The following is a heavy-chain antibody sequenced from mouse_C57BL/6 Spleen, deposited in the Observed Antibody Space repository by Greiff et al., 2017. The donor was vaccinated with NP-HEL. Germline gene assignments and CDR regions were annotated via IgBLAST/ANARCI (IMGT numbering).Heavy chain of an antibody. V-gene: IGHV1-50*01. D-gene: IGHD2-1*01. CDR1: GYTFTSYW. Sequence: QVQLQQPGAELVKPGASVKLSCKASGYTFTSYWMQWVKQRPGQGLEWIGEIDPSDSYTNYNQKFKGKATLTVDTSSSTAYMQLSSLTSEDSAVYYCARRDYGNSAWFAYWGQGTLVTVSA. J-gene: IGHJ3*01. CDR2: IDPSDSYT. CDR3: ARRDYGNSAWFAY.